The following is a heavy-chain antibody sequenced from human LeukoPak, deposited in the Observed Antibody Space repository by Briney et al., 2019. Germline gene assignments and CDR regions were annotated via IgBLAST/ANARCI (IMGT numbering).Heavy chain of an antibody. J-gene: IGHJ4*02. CDR2: IIPIVGIA. CDR3: ARDGEMATIYFDY. V-gene: IGHV1-69*04. D-gene: IGHD5-24*01. Sequence: SVKVACKASGGTFSSYAISWVRQAPGQGLEWMGTIIPIVGIANYAQKFQGRVTITADKSTSTAYMELSSLRSEDTAVYYCARDGEMATIYFDYWGQGTLVTVSS. CDR1: GGTFSSYA.